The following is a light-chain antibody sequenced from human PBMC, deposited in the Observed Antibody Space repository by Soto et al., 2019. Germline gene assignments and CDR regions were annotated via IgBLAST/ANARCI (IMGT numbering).Light chain of an antibody. J-gene: IGLJ1*01. CDR3: CAHVGSSTYV. CDR1: SIDVDDY. V-gene: IGLV2-11*01. Sequence: QSVLTQPRSVSGSPGQSVTIHCSGTSIDVDDYVSWYQQHPGKAPKVIIYDVTERPSGVPDRFSGSKSGNAASLTVSGLQAEDEADYYCCAHVGSSTYVFGSGTKVTVL. CDR2: DVT.